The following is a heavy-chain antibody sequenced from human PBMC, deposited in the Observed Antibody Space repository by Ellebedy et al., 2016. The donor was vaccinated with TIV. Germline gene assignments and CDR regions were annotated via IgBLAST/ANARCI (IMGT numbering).Heavy chain of an antibody. CDR3: ARRQITERTISEYNWFDP. CDR2: LYHSGTT. D-gene: IGHD1-20*01. Sequence: MPSETLSLTCAVSGGSISSYYWNWIRQPPGEGLEWIGYLYHSGTTNYNPSLKSRVTMSLDTSKNQFSLKLNSVTAADTAVYYCARRQITERTISEYNWFDPWGQGTLVTVSS. CDR1: GGSISSYY. V-gene: IGHV4-59*01. J-gene: IGHJ5*02.